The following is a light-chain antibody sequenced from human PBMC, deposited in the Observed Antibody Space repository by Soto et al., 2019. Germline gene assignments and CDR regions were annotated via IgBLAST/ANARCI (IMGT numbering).Light chain of an antibody. J-gene: IGLJ3*02. CDR1: SGHSSYI. CDR3: ETWDSDTHTV. V-gene: IGLV4-60*02. Sequence: LVLTQSSSASASLGSSVKLTCTLSSGHSSYIIAWHQQQPGKAPRYLMKLERSGSYNKGSGVPDRFSGSSSGADRYLTISNLQFEDEADYYCETWDSDTHTVFGGGTKLTVL. CDR2: LERSGSY.